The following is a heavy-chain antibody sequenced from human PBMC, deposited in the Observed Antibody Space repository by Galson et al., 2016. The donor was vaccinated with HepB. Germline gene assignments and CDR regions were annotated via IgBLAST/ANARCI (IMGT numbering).Heavy chain of an antibody. D-gene: IGHD1/OR15-1a*01. CDR2: INDGGSA. J-gene: IGHJ3*02. CDR3: ARNWNSAFDI. Sequence: SETLSLTCAVNGGSFSGSFWSWIRQSPQKGLEWIGEINDGGSANYNPSLRSRVSISPDTSKSQFSLRLTAVTAADTAIYYCARNWNSAFDIWGRGTLVTFSS. CDR1: GGSFSGSF. V-gene: IGHV4-34*01.